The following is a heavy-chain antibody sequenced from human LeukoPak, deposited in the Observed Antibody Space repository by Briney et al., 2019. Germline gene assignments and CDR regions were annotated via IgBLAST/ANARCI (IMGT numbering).Heavy chain of an antibody. D-gene: IGHD2-2*01. Sequence: GGSLRLSCAASGFTFSSYAMSWVRQAPGKGLEWVSAISGSGGSTYYADSVKGRFTISRDNSKNTLYLQMNSLGAEDTAVYYCARDHVGYCSSTSCQGIGYYYMDVWGKGTTVTVSS. J-gene: IGHJ6*03. CDR3: ARDHVGYCSSTSCQGIGYYYMDV. CDR2: ISGSGGST. CDR1: GFTFSSYA. V-gene: IGHV3-23*01.